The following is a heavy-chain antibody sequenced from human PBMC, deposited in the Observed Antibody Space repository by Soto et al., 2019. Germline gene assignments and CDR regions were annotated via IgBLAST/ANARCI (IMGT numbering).Heavy chain of an antibody. V-gene: IGHV4-4*02. CDR3: AARHFWSGPCSHPVLAY. J-gene: IGHJ4*01. Sequence: WVRKPPGKGLEWIGQISHSGSTNYNPSLTSRVTISVDKSKNHFSLKLTSVTAADTAVYYCAARHFWSGPCSHPVLAYWVNGTPDTV. D-gene: IGHD3-3*02. CDR2: ISHSGST.